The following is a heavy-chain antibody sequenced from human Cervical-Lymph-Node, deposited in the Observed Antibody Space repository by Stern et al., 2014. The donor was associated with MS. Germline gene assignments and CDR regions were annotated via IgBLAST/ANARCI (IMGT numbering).Heavy chain of an antibody. CDR3: ARVLVGRTDFHYYYGLDV. Sequence: VQLVESGGGVVQPGTSLRLSCSASGFTFSTYAMHWVRQAPGKGLEWVSGISYDGSNKHCAESVQVRFTISRDNSKNTVDLQMSSLRPEDTAVYYCARVLVGRTDFHYYYGLDVWGQGTTVTVSS. CDR1: GFTFSTYA. D-gene: IGHD1-26*01. V-gene: IGHV3-30-3*01. CDR2: ISYDGSNK. J-gene: IGHJ6*02.